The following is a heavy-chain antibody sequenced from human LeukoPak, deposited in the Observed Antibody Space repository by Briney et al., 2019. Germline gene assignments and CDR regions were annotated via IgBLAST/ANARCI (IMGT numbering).Heavy chain of an antibody. CDR2: ISYDGSNK. V-gene: IGHV3-30*01. J-gene: IGHJ4*02. CDR1: GFTSSSYA. D-gene: IGHD3-22*01. Sequence: GGSLRLSCAASGFTSSSYAMHWVRQAPGKGLEWVAVISYDGSNKYYADSVKGRFTISRDNSKNTLYLQMNSLRAEDTAVYYCARYFDNTGYSWRRFDYWGRGALVTVSS. CDR3: ARYFDNTGYSWRRFDY.